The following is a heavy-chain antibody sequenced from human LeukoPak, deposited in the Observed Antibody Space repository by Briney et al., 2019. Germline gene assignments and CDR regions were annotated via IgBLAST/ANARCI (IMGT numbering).Heavy chain of an antibody. Sequence: GGSLRLTCAASGLTFSSYAMSWVRQAPGKGLEWVSAISGSSSSTYYADSVKGRFTISRDNSKSTLYLQMNSLRAEDTAVYYCAKDPPIVGASRKFDYWGQGTLVTVSS. J-gene: IGHJ4*02. V-gene: IGHV3-23*01. CDR1: GLTFSSYA. CDR2: ISGSSSST. D-gene: IGHD1-26*01. CDR3: AKDPPIVGASRKFDY.